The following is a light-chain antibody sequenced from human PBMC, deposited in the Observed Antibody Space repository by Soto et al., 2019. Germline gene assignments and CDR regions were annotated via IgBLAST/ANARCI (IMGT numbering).Light chain of an antibody. J-gene: IGKJ1*01. CDR1: QSIVTY. V-gene: IGKV1-39*01. Sequence: DIQMTQSPSSLSASVGDRVTITCRASQSIVTYLNWYLQKPGKAPKLLIYAASNLQSGVPSRFSGSGSGTDFTLTISSLQPEDFATYFCQQSYSTPPWTFGQETKVEIK. CDR2: AAS. CDR3: QQSYSTPPWT.